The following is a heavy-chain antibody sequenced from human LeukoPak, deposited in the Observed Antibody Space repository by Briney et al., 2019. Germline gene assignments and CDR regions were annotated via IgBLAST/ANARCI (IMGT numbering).Heavy chain of an antibody. CDR3: ARHMTTVNLFDY. CDR1: GGSISSYY. J-gene: IGHJ4*02. CDR2: IYYSGST. V-gene: IGHV4-59*08. D-gene: IGHD4-17*01. Sequence: PSETLSLTCTVSGGSISSYYWSWIRQPPEKGLEWIGYIYYSGSTNYNPSLKSRVTISVDTSKNQFSLKLSSVTAADTAVYYCARHMTTVNLFDYWGQGTLVTVSS.